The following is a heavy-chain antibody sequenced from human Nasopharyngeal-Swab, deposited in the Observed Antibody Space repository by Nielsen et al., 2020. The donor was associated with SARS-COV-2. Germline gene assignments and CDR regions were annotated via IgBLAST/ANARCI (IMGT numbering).Heavy chain of an antibody. V-gene: IGHV3-21*04. CDR1: GFTFSSYS. J-gene: IGHJ4*02. CDR2: ISSSSSYI. CDR3: AKDKNDFWSGPSDY. Sequence: GESLKISCAASGFTFSSYSMNWVRQAPGKGLEWVSSISSSSSYIYYADSVKGRFTISRDNAKNSLYLQMNSLRAEDTALYYCAKDKNDFWSGPSDYWGQGTLVTVSS. D-gene: IGHD3-3*01.